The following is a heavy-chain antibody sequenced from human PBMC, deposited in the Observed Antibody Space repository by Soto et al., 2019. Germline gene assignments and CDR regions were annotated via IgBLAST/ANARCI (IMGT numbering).Heavy chain of an antibody. CDR2: IRNRANSYTT. CDR1: GFTFSDHY. D-gene: IGHD1-7*01. J-gene: IGHJ5*02. V-gene: IGHV3-72*01. CDR3: ARRITGTPPADGGS. Sequence: EVQLVESGGDLVQPGGSLRLSCAVSGFTFSDHYMDWVRQAPGKGLEWVGRIRNRANSYTTDYAASVKGRFTISRDDSKNSLYLQVNSLKTEDTAMYYCARRITGTPPADGGSWGQGTLVTVSS.